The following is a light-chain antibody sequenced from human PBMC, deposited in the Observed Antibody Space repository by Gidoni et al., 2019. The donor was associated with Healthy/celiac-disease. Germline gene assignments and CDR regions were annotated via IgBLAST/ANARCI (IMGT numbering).Light chain of an antibody. J-gene: IGKJ1*01. CDR3: QQYNNWLPWT. CDR1: HSVSSN. V-gene: IGKV3-15*01. Sequence: EIVLTQSPATLSVSPGARATLSCRASHSVSSNLAWFQQKHGQAPRLLIYGASTRATGIPARFSGSGSGTEFTLTISSLQYEDFAVYYCQQYNNWLPWTFGQGTKVEIK. CDR2: GAS.